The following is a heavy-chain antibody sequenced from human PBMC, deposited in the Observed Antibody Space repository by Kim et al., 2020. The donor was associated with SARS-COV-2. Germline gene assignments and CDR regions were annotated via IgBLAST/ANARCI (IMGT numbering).Heavy chain of an antibody. CDR3: AKSHQGAAAGPRWYAFDI. CDR2: ISGSGGST. Sequence: GGSLRLSCAASGFTFSSYAMSWVRQAPGKGLEWVSAISGSGGSTYYADSVKGRFTISRDNSKNTLYLQMNSLRAEDTAVYYCAKSHQGAAAGPRWYAFDIWGQGTMVTVSS. CDR1: GFTFSSYA. D-gene: IGHD6-13*01. V-gene: IGHV3-23*01. J-gene: IGHJ3*02.